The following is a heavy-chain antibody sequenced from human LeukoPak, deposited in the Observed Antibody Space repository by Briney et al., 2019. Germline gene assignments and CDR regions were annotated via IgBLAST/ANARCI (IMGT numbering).Heavy chain of an antibody. CDR1: GFTFSSYG. D-gene: IGHD2/OR15-2a*01. J-gene: IGHJ4*02. Sequence: PGGSLRLSCAASGFTFSSYGMHWVRQAPGKGLEWVAVISYDGSNKYYADSVKGRFTISRDNSKNTLYLQMNSLRAEDTAVYYCAKDSQYGTFDYWGQGTLVTVSS. CDR3: AKDSQYGTFDY. CDR2: ISYDGSNK. V-gene: IGHV3-30*18.